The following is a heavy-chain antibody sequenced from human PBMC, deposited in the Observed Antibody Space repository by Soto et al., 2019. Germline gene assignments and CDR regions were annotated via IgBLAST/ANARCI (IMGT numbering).Heavy chain of an antibody. Sequence: EVQLVESGGGLVKPGGSLRLSCAASGFTFSNAWMSWVRQAPGKGLEWVGRIKSKTDGGTTDYAAPVKGRFTISRDDSKNTLYLQMNSLKTEDTAVYYCTTYEVDIVATLSWSQGTLVTVSS. V-gene: IGHV3-15*01. CDR2: IKSKTDGGTT. CDR1: GFTFSNAW. CDR3: TTYEVDIVATLS. D-gene: IGHD5-12*01. J-gene: IGHJ4*02.